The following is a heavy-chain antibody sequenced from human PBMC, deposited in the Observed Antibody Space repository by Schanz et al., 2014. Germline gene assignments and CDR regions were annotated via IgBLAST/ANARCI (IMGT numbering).Heavy chain of an antibody. V-gene: IGHV3-11*01. CDR2: ISNSGTTT. D-gene: IGHD6-13*01. Sequence: QVQLVESGGGLVKPGGSLRLSCAASGFTFSDYYMSRIRQAPGKGLEWVSYISNSGTTTFHADSVECRFSISRDNAKNSLYLQMNSLRVEDTSVYYCARDMISSVWYGWGQGTLVTVSS. J-gene: IGHJ4*02. CDR1: GFTFSDYY. CDR3: ARDMISSVWYG.